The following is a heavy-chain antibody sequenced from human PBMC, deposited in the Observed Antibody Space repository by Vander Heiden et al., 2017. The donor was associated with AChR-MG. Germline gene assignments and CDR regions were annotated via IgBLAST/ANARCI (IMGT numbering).Heavy chain of an antibody. D-gene: IGHD2-2*03. CDR3: ARGSWIFVDY. V-gene: IGHV3-33*01. J-gene: IGHJ4*02. CDR2: IYYDGSHK. Sequence: QVQLVESGGGVVQPGGSLKLPCAASGFTFSTYGMHWVRQAPGKGLEWVAVIYYDGSHKYDSDSVKGRFTISRDNSENTLYLQMNSLRAEDTAVYYCARGSWIFVDYWGQGTLVTVSS. CDR1: GFTFSTYG.